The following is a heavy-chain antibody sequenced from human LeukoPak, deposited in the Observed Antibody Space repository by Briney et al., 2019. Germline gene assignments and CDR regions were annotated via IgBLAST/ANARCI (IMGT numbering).Heavy chain of an antibody. V-gene: IGHV1-69*13. Sequence: SVKVSCKASGGTFSSFAISWVRQAPGQGLEWMGGIIPIFGSANYAQKFQGRVTIIADESTSTAYMELSSLRAEDTAVYYCAKDSTAMPSPYYFDYWGQGTLVTVSS. D-gene: IGHD5-18*01. CDR1: GGTFSSFA. J-gene: IGHJ4*02. CDR3: AKDSTAMPSPYYFDY. CDR2: IIPIFGSA.